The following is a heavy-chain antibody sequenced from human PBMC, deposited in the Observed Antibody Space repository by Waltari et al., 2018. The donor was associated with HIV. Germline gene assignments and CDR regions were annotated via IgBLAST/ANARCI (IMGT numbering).Heavy chain of an antibody. J-gene: IGHJ4*02. CDR1: GGSVSSGTYY. CDR2: IYYSGDN. D-gene: IGHD2-8*01. Sequence: QLLESGPGLVKSSATLSVTCAVSGGSVSSGTYYWGGIGQPPGKGLEWIGSIYYSGDNYYNPSFKSRVTMSVDTSKNQFSLRLESVTAADTALYFCARLDMVKTFIDYWGQGTLVTVSS. CDR3: ARLDMVKTFIDY. V-gene: IGHV4-39*01.